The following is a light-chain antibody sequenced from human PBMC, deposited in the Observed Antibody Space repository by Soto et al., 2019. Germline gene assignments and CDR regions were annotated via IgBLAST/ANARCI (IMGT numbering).Light chain of an antibody. CDR1: QSISSW. Sequence: DIQMNQSPSTLSASVGARVTITCRASQSISSWLAWYQQKPGKAPKLLIYKASSLESGVPSRFSGSGSGTEFTLTISSLQPDDFATYYCQQYNSYWTFGQGNKVESK. CDR2: KAS. CDR3: QQYNSYWT. J-gene: IGKJ1*01. V-gene: IGKV1-5*03.